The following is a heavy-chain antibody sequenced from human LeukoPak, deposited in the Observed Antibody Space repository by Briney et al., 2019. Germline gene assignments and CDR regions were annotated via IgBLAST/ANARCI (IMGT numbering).Heavy chain of an antibody. CDR1: GFTFSSYA. V-gene: IGHV3-23*01. J-gene: IGHJ5*02. CDR2: ISGSGGST. CDR3: AKAGRSSGTNWFDP. Sequence: GGSLRLSCAASGFTFSSYAMRGARQAPGKGLEWVSAISGSGGSTYYADSVKGRFTISRDNSKNTLYLQMNSLRAEDTAVYYCAKAGRSSGTNWFDPWGQGTLVTVSS. D-gene: IGHD3-10*01.